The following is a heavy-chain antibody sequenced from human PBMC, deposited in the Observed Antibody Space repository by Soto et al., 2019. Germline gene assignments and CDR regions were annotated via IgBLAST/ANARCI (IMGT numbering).Heavy chain of an antibody. V-gene: IGHV3-23*01. CDR1: GFTFSSYA. Sequence: PGGSLRLSCAASGFTFSSYAMNWVRQAPGKGLGWVSVISGSGDYTYYADSVRDRFTISRDNSKNTLYLQIDSLRVEDTAVYYCAKSGIGDGSYKFFDYWGQGALVTVSS. D-gene: IGHD3-10*01. J-gene: IGHJ4*02. CDR3: AKSGIGDGSYKFFDY. CDR2: ISGSGDYT.